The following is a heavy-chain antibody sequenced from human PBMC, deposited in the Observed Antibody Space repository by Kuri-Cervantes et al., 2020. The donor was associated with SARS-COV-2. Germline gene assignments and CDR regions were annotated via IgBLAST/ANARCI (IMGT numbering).Heavy chain of an antibody. V-gene: IGHV4-34*01. J-gene: IGHJ5*02. CDR2: INHSGST. D-gene: IGHD3-3*01. CDR3: ARQMMSSITIFGVVITRNWFDP. Sequence: SETLSLTCAVYGGSFSGYYWSWIRQPPGKGLEWIGEINHSGSTYYNLSLKSRVTISVDTSKNQFSLKLSSVTAADTAVYYCARQMMSSITIFGVVITRNWFDPWGQGTLVTVSS. CDR1: GGSFSGYY.